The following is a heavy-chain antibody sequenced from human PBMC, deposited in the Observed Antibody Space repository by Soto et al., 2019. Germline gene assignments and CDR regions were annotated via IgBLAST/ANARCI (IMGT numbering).Heavy chain of an antibody. V-gene: IGHV1-69*13. Sequence: ASVKVSCKASGGTFSSYAISWVRQAPGQGLEWMGGIIPIFGTANYAQKFQGRVTITADESTSTAYMELSSLRSEDTAVYYCARGYDSTFTGGMEVWGQGTTVTVSS. D-gene: IGHD3-22*01. CDR2: IIPIFGTA. CDR1: GGTFSSYA. CDR3: ARGYDSTFTGGMEV. J-gene: IGHJ6*02.